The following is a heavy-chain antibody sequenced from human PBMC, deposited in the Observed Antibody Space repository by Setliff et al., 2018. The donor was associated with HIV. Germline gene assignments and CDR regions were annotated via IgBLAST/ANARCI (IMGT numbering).Heavy chain of an antibody. Sequence: GGSLRLSCAASGFNFRSYGMTWVRQAPGKGLEWISYNGIINGGTRDYAAPVKGRFTISRDDSKNTVYLQMNSLKSEDSALYYCTTGGADWGQGTRVTVSS. CDR2: NGIINGGTR. CDR1: GFNFRSYG. CDR3: TTGGAD. J-gene: IGHJ4*02. D-gene: IGHD3-16*01. V-gene: IGHV3-15*01.